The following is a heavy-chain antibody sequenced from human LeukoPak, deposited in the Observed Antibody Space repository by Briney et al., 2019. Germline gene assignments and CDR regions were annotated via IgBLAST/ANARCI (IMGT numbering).Heavy chain of an antibody. CDR1: GFTFSSYA. V-gene: IGHV3-30*04. J-gene: IGHJ6*03. Sequence: GGSLRLSCAASGFTFSSYAMHWVRQAPGKGLEWVAVISYDGSNKYYADSVKGRFTISRDNSKNTLYLQMNSLRAEDTAVYYCARDPLPGIAAAGTRDYYYYYYMDVWGKGTTVTVSS. CDR3: ARDPLPGIAAAGTRDYYYYYYMDV. CDR2: ISYDGSNK. D-gene: IGHD6-13*01.